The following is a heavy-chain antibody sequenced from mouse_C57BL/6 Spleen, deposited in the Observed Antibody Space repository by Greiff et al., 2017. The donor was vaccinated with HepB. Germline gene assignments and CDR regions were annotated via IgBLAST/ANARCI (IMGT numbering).Heavy chain of an antibody. Sequence: VQLQQSGPGLVQPSQCLSITCTVSGFSLTSFGVHWVRQAPGKGLEWLGVIWSGGSTDYNAAFISRLSISKDNSKSQVFFKMNSLQADDTAIYYCARNRGGSSYGYFDVWGTGTTVTVSS. CDR2: IWSGGST. CDR3: ARNRGGSSYGYFDV. J-gene: IGHJ1*03. D-gene: IGHD1-1*01. V-gene: IGHV2-2*01. CDR1: GFSLTSFG.